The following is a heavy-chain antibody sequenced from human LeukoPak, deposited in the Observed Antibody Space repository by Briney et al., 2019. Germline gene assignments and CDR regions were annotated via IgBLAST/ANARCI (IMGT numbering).Heavy chain of an antibody. V-gene: IGHV4-59*01. CDR3: ARFIAAAGTLFDP. D-gene: IGHD6-13*01. J-gene: IGHJ5*02. CDR2: IYYSGST. CDR1: GGSISSYY. Sequence: PSETLSLTCTVSGGSISSYYWSWIRQPPGKGLEWIGYIYYSGSTNYNPSLKSRVTISVDTSKNKFSLKLSSVTAADTAVYYCARFIAAAGTLFDPWGQGTLVTVSS.